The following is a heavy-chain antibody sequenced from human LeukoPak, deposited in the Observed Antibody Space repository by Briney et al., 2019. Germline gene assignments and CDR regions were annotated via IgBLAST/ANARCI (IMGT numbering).Heavy chain of an antibody. J-gene: IGHJ4*02. V-gene: IGHV4-39*01. D-gene: IGHD3-10*01. CDR3: GRLVLLRFGVDY. CDR1: GGSISSSNYY. CDR2: IYYSGST. Sequence: SETLSLTCTVSGGSISSSNYYWGWLRQPPGKGLEWIGSIYYSGSTYYKSSLKSRVTISVDTSKNQFSLKLSSVTAADTAVYYCGRLVLLRFGVDYWGQGTLVTVSS.